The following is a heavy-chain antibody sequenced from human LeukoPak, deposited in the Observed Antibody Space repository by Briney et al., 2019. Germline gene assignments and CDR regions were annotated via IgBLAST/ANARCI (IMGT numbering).Heavy chain of an antibody. CDR3: ARGPTTVTRAFDY. D-gene: IGHD4-17*01. CDR1: GGSISSYY. V-gene: IGHV4-59*01. J-gene: IGHJ4*02. Sequence: PSETLSLTCTVSGGSISSYYWSWIRQPPGKGLEYIGYIYYSGYTNYNPSLKSRVTISVDTSKNQFSLKLSSVTAADTAVYYCARGPTTVTRAFDYWGQGTLVTVSS. CDR2: IYYSGYT.